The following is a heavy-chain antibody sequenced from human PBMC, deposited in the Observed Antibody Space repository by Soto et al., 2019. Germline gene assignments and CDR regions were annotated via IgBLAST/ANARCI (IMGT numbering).Heavy chain of an antibody. CDR3: AKDKTLYITPWVVRGVTYAFDI. D-gene: IGHD3-10*01. CDR1: GFTFSSYA. V-gene: IGHV3-23*01. J-gene: IGHJ3*02. CDR2: ISGSGGST. Sequence: EVQLLESGGGLVQPGGSLRLSCAASGFTFSSYAMSWVRQAPGKGLEWVSAISGSGGSTYYADSVKGRFTISRDNSKNTLYLQMNSLRAEDTAVDYCAKDKTLYITPWVVRGVTYAFDIWGQGTMVTVSS.